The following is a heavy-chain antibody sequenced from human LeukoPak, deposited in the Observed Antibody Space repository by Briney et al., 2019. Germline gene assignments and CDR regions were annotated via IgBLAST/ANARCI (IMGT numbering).Heavy chain of an antibody. V-gene: IGHV4-31*03. D-gene: IGHD2-15*01. Sequence: SQTLSLTCTVSGGSINSGGYYWNWIRQPPGEGLEWIGYIYYSGTTYYNPSLKSRLSISADPSKNQFSLKLSSVTAADTAVYYCASLFCNGDNCNFDYWGQGTLVTVSS. CDR3: ASLFCNGDNCNFDY. J-gene: IGHJ4*02. CDR1: GGSINSGGYY. CDR2: IYYSGTT.